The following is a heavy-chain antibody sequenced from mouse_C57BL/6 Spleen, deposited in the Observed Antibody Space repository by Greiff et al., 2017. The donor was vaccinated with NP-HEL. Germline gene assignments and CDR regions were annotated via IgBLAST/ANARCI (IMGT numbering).Heavy chain of an antibody. J-gene: IGHJ4*01. CDR2: IHPNSGST. D-gene: IGHD1-1*01. CDR1: GYTFTSYW. Sequence: QVQLQQPGAELVKPGASVKLSCKASGYTFTSYWMHWVKQRPGQGLEWIGMIHPNSGSTNYNEKFKSKATLTVDKSSSTAYMQLSSLTSEDSAVYYCARSGYYYGSSYGDYAMDYWGQGTSVTVSS. CDR3: ARSGYYYGSSYGDYAMDY. V-gene: IGHV1-64*01.